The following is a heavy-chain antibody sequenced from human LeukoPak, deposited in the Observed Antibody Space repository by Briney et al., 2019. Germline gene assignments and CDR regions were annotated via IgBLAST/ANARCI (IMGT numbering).Heavy chain of an antibody. V-gene: IGHV3-48*01. CDR2: ISSDTSTI. CDR3: ARDRYDSSGYYGISDY. D-gene: IGHD3-22*01. Sequence: GGSLRLSCAGSGFTFSSYNMNWVRQAPGKGLEWVSYISSDTSTIYYADSVKGRFTISRDNAKKSLYLQMNSLRAEDTAVYYCARDRYDSSGYYGISDYWGQGTLVTVSS. CDR1: GFTFSSYN. J-gene: IGHJ4*02.